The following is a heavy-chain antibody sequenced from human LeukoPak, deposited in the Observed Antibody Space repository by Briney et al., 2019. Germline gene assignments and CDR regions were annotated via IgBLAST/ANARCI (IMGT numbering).Heavy chain of an antibody. D-gene: IGHD6-19*01. J-gene: IGHJ4*02. CDR2: VYYSGTT. CDR3: ARGTLYRGWSYYLDF. CDR1: GDSISLSFYS. Sequence: SETLSLTCSVSGDSISLSFYSWGWIRQPPGKALEWLGSVYYSGTTSYNPSLKSRVTISVDMSKNHFSLRLRSVTAADTAMYYCARGTLYRGWSYYLDFWGQGSQVTVSS. V-gene: IGHV4-39*07.